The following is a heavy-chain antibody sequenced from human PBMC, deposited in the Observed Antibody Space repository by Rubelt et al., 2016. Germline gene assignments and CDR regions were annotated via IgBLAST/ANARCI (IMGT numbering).Heavy chain of an antibody. D-gene: IGHD6-6*01. CDR3: ARDLGSSEADY. J-gene: IGHJ4*02. V-gene: IGHV1-69*04. Sequence: QVQLVQSGAEVKKPGASVKVSCKASGYTFTSYAISWVRQAPGQGLEWMGRIIPILGIANYAKKFQGRVTITADKSTSTAYMELSSLRSEDTAVYYCARDLGSSEADYWGQGTLVTVSS. CDR2: IIPILGIA. CDR1: GYTFTSYA.